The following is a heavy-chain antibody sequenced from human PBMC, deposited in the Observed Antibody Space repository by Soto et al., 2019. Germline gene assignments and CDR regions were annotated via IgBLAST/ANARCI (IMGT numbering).Heavy chain of an antibody. J-gene: IGHJ4*02. D-gene: IGHD2-21*01. CDR2: ISSSSSYI. Sequence: EVQLVESGGGLVKPGGSLRLSCAASGFTFSSYSMNWVRQAPGKGLECVSSISSSSSYIYYADSVKGRFTISRDNAKNSLYLQMNSLRAEDTAVYYCARVQGALFYDYWGQGTLVTVSS. V-gene: IGHV3-21*01. CDR3: ARVQGALFYDY. CDR1: GFTFSSYS.